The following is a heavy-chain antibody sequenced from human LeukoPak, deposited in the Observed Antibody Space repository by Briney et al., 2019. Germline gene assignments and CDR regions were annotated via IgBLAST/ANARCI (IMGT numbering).Heavy chain of an antibody. CDR3: ARSWSERSRHYCGLDV. CDR1: GYTFTSFG. J-gene: IGHJ6*02. D-gene: IGHD6-13*01. V-gene: IGHV1-18*01. CDR2: ISAYNGNT. Sequence: GASVKVSCKASGYTFTSFGITWVGQAPGQGLEWMEWISAYNGNTNYAQKLQGRVSVSTDTSTSTAYMELRSLRPDDTAVYYCARSWSERSRHYCGLDVWGQGTTVTVSS.